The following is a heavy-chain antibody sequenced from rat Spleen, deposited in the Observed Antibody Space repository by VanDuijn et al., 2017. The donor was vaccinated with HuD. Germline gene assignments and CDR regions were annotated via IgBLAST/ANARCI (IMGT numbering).Heavy chain of an antibody. D-gene: IGHD1-2*01. V-gene: IGHV5-31*01. Sequence: EVQLVESGGGLVQPGRSLKLSCVASGFTFNRYWMYWVRQAPGKGLEWVASISSGGGGTYYSDSVKGRFTISRDNAKSTLYLQMNSLRSEDTATYYCTRVATIAAISSYYWYFDFWGQGVMVTVSS. CDR3: TRVATIAAISSYYWYFDF. CDR1: GFTFNRYW. J-gene: IGHJ1*01. CDR2: ISSGGGGT.